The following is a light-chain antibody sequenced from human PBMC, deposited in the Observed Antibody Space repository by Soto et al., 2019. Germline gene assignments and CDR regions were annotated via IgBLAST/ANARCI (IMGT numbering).Light chain of an antibody. CDR2: GAS. V-gene: IGKV3-15*01. CDR1: QSVSSN. CDR3: QQYNNWPPWT. Sequence: EIVMTQSPATLSVSPGERATLSCRASQSVSSNLAWYQQQPGQAPRLLIYGASTRATGIPARFSDSGSGTEFTLTINSLQSEDFAVYYCQQYNNWPPWTFGQGTKAEIK. J-gene: IGKJ1*01.